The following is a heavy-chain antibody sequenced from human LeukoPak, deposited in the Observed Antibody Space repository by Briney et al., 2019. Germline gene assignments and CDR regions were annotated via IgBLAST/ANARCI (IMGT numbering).Heavy chain of an antibody. Sequence: PSETLSLTCTVSGGSISSSSYYWGWIRQPPGKGLEWIGSICYSGSTYYNPSLKSRVTISVDTSKNRFSLKLSSVTAADTAVYYCAKIVAAAGLYYYYYGMDVWGQGTTVTVSS. V-gene: IGHV4-39*01. CDR2: ICYSGST. J-gene: IGHJ6*02. D-gene: IGHD6-13*01. CDR1: GGSISSSSYY. CDR3: AKIVAAAGLYYYYYGMDV.